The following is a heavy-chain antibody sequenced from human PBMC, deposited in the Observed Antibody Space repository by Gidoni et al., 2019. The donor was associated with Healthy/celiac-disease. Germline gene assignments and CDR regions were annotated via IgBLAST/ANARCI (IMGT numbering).Heavy chain of an antibody. CDR3: ARSRKGGYSYGNYYYGMDV. J-gene: IGHJ6*02. D-gene: IGHD5-18*01. CDR1: GGSFSGYY. CDR2: INHSGST. V-gene: IGHV4-34*01. Sequence: QVQLQQWGAGLLKPSETLSLTCAVYGGSFSGYYWGWIRQPPGKGLEWIGEINHSGSTNYNPSLKSRVTISVDTSKNQFSLKLSSVTAADTAVYYCARSRKGGYSYGNYYYGMDVWGQGTTVTVSS.